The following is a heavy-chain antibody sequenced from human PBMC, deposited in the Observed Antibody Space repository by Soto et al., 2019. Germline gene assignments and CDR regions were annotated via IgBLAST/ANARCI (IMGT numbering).Heavy chain of an antibody. D-gene: IGHD5-18*01. V-gene: IGHV3-53*01. CDR1: GFTVSSNY. CDR2: IYSGGST. Sequence: EVQLVESGGGLIQPGGSLRLSCAASGFTVSSNYMSWARQAPGKGLEWVSVIYSGGSTYYADSVKGRFTISRDNSKNTVYLQMNSLRAEDTAVYYCAREYSYGYYYYYAMDVWGQGTTVTVSS. J-gene: IGHJ6*02. CDR3: AREYSYGYYYYYAMDV.